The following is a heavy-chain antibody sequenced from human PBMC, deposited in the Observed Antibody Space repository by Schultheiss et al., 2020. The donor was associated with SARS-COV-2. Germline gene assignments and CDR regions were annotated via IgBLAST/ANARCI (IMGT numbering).Heavy chain of an antibody. D-gene: IGHD3-10*01. Sequence: SETLSLTCTVSGGSISSSSYYWSWIRQPPGKGLEWIGYIYYSGSTYYNPSLKSRVTISVDTSKNQFSLKLSSVTAADTAVYYCARGDYYDWGYFDYWGQGTLVTVSS. CDR3: ARGDYYDWGYFDY. V-gene: IGHV4-61*01. CDR1: GGSISSSSYY. J-gene: IGHJ4*02. CDR2: IYYSGST.